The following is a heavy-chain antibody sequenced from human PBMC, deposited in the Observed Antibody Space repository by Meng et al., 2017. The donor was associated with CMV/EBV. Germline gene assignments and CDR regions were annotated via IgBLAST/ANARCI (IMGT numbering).Heavy chain of an antibody. J-gene: IGHJ4*02. CDR1: ASTFTGYY. Sequence: ASASTFTGYYLHWVQQAPGQGLEWMGWINPNSGGTNYAQKFQGRVTMTRDTSISTAYMELSRLRSDDTAVYYCARVCSRRDGYNVDYWGQGTLVTVSS. CDR2: INPNSGGT. D-gene: IGHD5-24*01. CDR3: ARVCSRRDGYNVDY. V-gene: IGHV1-2*02.